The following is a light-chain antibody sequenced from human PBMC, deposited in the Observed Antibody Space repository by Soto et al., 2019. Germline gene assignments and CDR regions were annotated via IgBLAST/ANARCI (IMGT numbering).Light chain of an antibody. CDR1: HDISNY. J-gene: IGKJ3*01. CDR2: DVS. V-gene: IGKV1-33*01. Sequence: DIQMTQSPSSLSASVGDRVTITCQASHDISNYLNWYQHKAGEAPKLLVYDVSHLETGVPSRFSGSGSGTDFTFTISSMQAEDVARYYCQQYENLPPNFTFGPGTKVDI. CDR3: QQYENLPPNFT.